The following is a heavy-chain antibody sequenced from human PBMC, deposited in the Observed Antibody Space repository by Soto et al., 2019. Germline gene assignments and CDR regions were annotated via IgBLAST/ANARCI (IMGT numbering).Heavy chain of an antibody. D-gene: IGHD3-3*01. CDR2: IYYTGTT. CDR3: ARVLFGRGNWFDP. Sequence: PSETLSLTCTVSYASINNYHWTWIRQPPGKGLEWIAYIYYTGTTNFNPSLKSRVTISVDTSKNQFSLKLSSVTAADTAVYYCARVLFGRGNWFDPWSQGTLVTVSS. CDR1: YASINNYH. V-gene: IGHV4-59*01. J-gene: IGHJ5*02.